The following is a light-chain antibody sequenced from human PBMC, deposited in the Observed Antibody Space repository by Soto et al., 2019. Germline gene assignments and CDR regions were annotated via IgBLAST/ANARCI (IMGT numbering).Light chain of an antibody. Sequence: EIVLTQSPGTLSLSPWERATLSCRASQSVSSTYLAWYQQKPGQAPRLLIYGASSRATGIPDRFSGSGSGTDFTLTISSLEPDDFAIYYCQQRSNWPTFGQGTRLEIK. CDR3: QQRSNWPT. J-gene: IGKJ5*01. CDR1: QSVSSTY. V-gene: IGKV3D-20*02. CDR2: GAS.